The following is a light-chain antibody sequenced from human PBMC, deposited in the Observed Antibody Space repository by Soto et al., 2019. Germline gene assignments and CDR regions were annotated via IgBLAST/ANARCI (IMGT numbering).Light chain of an antibody. J-gene: IGKJ1*01. CDR3: QQYNSYLWT. Sequence: DIQMTQSPSTLSASVGDRVTITCRASQSISSWLAWYQQKPGKAPKLLIYKASSLEIGVPSRFRGSRSGTEFTLTISSLQPDDFATDYCQQYNSYLWTFGQGTKVEIK. CDR2: KAS. CDR1: QSISSW. V-gene: IGKV1-5*03.